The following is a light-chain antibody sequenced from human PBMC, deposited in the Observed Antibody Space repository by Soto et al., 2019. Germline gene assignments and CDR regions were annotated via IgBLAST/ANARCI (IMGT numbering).Light chain of an antibody. V-gene: IGKV4-1*01. CDR3: QHYFTTPRT. Sequence: DIVMTQSPDSLAVSLGERTTINRKSSQSLFYSSNNKNFLAWYQQKAGQPPKLLIYWASTRESGVPDRFSGSGSGAEFNLNITSLQAEDAGVYYCQHYFTTPRTFGQGTRLEI. CDR1: QSLFYSSNNKNF. CDR2: WAS. J-gene: IGKJ2*01.